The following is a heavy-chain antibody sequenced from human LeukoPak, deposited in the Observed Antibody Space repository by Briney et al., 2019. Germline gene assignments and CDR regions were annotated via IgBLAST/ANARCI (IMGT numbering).Heavy chain of an antibody. J-gene: IGHJ4*02. D-gene: IGHD2/OR15-2a*01. CDR2: IKQDGSEK. Sequence: GGSLRLSCAASGFTFSSYAMSWVRQAPGKGLEWVANIKQDGSEKYYVDSVKGRFTISRGNAKNSLYLQMNSLRAEDTAVYYCARDFLLDYWGQGTLVTVSS. V-gene: IGHV3-7*03. CDR3: ARDFLLDY. CDR1: GFTFSSYA.